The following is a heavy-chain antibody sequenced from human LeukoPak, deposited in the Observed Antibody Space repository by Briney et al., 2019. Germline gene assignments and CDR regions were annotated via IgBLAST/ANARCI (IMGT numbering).Heavy chain of an antibody. Sequence: GGSLRLSCAASGFTFSNYNMNWVRQAPGKGLEWVSYISSGSSTIYYADSVKGRFTISRDDVKNSLYLQMNSLRAEDTAVYYCAREGAAAGIDYWGQGTRVTVSS. V-gene: IGHV3-48*04. D-gene: IGHD6-13*01. CDR2: ISSGSSTI. J-gene: IGHJ4*02. CDR1: GFTFSNYN. CDR3: AREGAAAGIDY.